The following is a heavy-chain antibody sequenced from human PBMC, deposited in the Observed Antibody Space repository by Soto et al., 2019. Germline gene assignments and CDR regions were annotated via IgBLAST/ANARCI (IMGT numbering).Heavy chain of an antibody. CDR2: IYYSGSP. D-gene: IGHD6-6*01. CDR3: ARSPRAARPHFDY. J-gene: IGHJ4*02. CDR1: GVSISSYY. Sequence: SETLSLTCTVSGVSISSYYWSWIRQPPGKGLEWIAHIYYSGSPNYSPSLKSRVTISVATSKNQFSLKLSSMTAADTAVDYCARSPRAARPHFDYWRQGTLVTVSS. V-gene: IGHV4-59*01.